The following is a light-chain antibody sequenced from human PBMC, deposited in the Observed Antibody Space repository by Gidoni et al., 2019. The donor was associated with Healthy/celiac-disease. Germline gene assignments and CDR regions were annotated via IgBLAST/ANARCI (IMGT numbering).Light chain of an antibody. V-gene: IGKV1-9*01. CDR1: QGISSY. J-gene: IGKJ2*01. CDR3: QQLNSYPFMYT. CDR2: AAS. Sequence: DLQFTQSPSFPSASVGDRVTIPCLASQGISSYLAWYQQKPGKAPKLLIYAASTLQSGVPSRFSGSGSGTEFTLTISSLQPEDFATYYCQQLNSYPFMYTFGQGTKLEIK.